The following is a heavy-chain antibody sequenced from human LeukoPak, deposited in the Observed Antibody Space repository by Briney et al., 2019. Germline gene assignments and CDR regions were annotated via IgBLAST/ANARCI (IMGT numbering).Heavy chain of an antibody. V-gene: IGHV4-4*07. CDR2: IYTSGST. D-gene: IGHD5-18*01. Sequence: PSETLSLTCTVSGGSISSYYGSWIRQPAGKGLEWIGRIYTSGSTNYKPSLKSRVTMSVDTSKNQFSLKLSSVTAADTAVYYCARLGYSSGYFDYWGQGTLVTVSS. CDR3: ARLGYSSGYFDY. J-gene: IGHJ4*02. CDR1: GGSISSYY.